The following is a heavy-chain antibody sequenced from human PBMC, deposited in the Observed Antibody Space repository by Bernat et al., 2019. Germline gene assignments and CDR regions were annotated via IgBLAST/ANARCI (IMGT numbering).Heavy chain of an antibody. CDR1: GGTFSSYA. D-gene: IGHD2-8*01. V-gene: IGHV1-69*04. Sequence: QVQLVQSGAEVKKPGSSVKVSCKASGGTFSSYAISWVRQAPGQGLEWMGRGIPILGIANYAQKFQGRVTITADKSTSTADMELSSLRSKDTAVYYCARDEEYCTNGVCQPYYYYGMDVWGQGTTVTVSS. CDR3: ARDEEYCTNGVCQPYYYYGMDV. J-gene: IGHJ6*02. CDR2: GIPILGIA.